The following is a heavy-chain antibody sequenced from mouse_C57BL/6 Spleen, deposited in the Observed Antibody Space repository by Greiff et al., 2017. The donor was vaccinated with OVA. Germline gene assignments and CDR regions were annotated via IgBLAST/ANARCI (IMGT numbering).Heavy chain of an antibody. J-gene: IGHJ2*01. CDR2: IYPGSGST. Sequence: QVQLQQPGAELVKPGASVKISCKASGYTFTSYWITWVKQRHGQGLEWIGDIYPGSGSTNYNEKFKSKATLTVDTSSSTAYMQLSSLTSKDSADYYFSCAVSATVVATDDFDYWGKVTTLTVSS. CDR1: GYTFTSYW. CDR3: SCAVSATVVATDDFDY. V-gene: IGHV1-55*01. D-gene: IGHD1-1*01.